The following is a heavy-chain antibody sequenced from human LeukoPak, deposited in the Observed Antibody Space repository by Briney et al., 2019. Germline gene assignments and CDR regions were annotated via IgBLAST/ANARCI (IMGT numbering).Heavy chain of an antibody. D-gene: IGHD3-16*01. CDR3: AKDWDYYGMDV. CDR1: GFTFSSYG. J-gene: IGHJ6*02. Sequence: PGGSLRLSCAASGFTFSSYGMHWVRQAPGKGLEWVAVISYDGGNKYYADSVKGRFTISRDNSKNTLYLQMNSLRAEDTAVYYCAKDWDYYGMDVWGQGTTVTVSS. CDR2: ISYDGGNK. V-gene: IGHV3-30*18.